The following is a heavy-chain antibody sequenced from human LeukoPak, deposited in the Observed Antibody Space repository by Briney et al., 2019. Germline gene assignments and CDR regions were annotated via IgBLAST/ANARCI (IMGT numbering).Heavy chain of an antibody. CDR2: IHYSGST. CDR3: VGGRVVVPAAIGSYRFDP. V-gene: IGHV4-59*04. J-gene: IGHJ5*02. Sequence: SETLSLTCTVSDGSMSSYYWSWIRQPPGKGLEWIGYIHYSGSTNYNPSLKSRVTISVDTSKNQFSLKLSSVTAADTAVYYCVGGRVVVPAAIGSYRFDPWGQGTLVTVSS. D-gene: IGHD2-2*01. CDR1: DGSMSSYY.